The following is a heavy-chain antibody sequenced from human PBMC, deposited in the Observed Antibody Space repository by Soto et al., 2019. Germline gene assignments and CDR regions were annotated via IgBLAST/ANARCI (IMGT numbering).Heavy chain of an antibody. CDR2: ISAYIGNT. Sequence: ASVKVSCKASGYTFTSYGISWVRQAPGQGHEWMGWISAYIGNTKYAQNLQGRVTFTTDTSTSTVYMELRSLRSEDAAAYYCSRDQDLVFVIGPSYYGMDVWGQGTRVNVS. CDR1: GYTFTSYG. V-gene: IGHV1-18*04. J-gene: IGHJ6*02. D-gene: IGHD2-15*01. CDR3: SRDQDLVFVIGPSYYGMDV.